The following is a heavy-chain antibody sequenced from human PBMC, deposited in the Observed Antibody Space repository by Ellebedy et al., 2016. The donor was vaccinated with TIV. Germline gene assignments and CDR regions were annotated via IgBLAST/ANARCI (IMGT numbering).Heavy chain of an antibody. D-gene: IGHD4-23*01. CDR1: GFTFSRYW. Sequence: PGGSLRLSCAASGFTFSRYWMNWVRQAPGKGLEWAAYIKEDGSRKYYADSVKGRFTISRDNDKNPLYLEMNSPRAEETGVYYWARGRYGGRFFDYWGQGTLVTVSS. J-gene: IGHJ4*02. CDR2: IKEDGSRK. V-gene: IGHV3-7*01. CDR3: ARGRYGGRFFDY.